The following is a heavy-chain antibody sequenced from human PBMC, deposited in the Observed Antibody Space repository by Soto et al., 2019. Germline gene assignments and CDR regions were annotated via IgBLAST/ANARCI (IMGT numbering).Heavy chain of an antibody. D-gene: IGHD2-2*01. CDR2: IWYDGSKK. CDR1: GFTFSSYG. Sequence: QVQLVESGGGVVQPGRSLRLSCAASGFTFSSYGMHWVRQAPGKGLEWVAVIWYDGSKKYYADSVKGRFTISRDNSKNTLYLQMNSLRVEDTAVYYCARASCSSTSCYALDYYYYGMDVWGQGTTVTVSS. J-gene: IGHJ6*02. V-gene: IGHV3-33*01. CDR3: ARASCSSTSCYALDYYYYGMDV.